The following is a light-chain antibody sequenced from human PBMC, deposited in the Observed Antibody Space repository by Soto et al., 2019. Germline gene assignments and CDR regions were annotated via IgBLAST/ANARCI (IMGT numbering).Light chain of an antibody. Sequence: EIVMTQSPGTLSVSLGERVTLSCRASQSVSRNLAWYQQRPGQVPRLLFYAASTRATGVPGTFSGSGSGTEFTLTISSLQSEDFAVYYCQQLEKWPFTFGQGPKLEIK. CDR1: QSVSRN. V-gene: IGKV3-15*01. CDR2: AAS. J-gene: IGKJ2*01. CDR3: QQLEKWPFT.